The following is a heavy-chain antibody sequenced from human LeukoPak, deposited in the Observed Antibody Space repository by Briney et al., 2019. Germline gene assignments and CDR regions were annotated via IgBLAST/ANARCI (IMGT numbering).Heavy chain of an antibody. V-gene: IGHV3-66*01. J-gene: IGHJ5*02. CDR2: IYSGGTT. CDR3: ARGTPYCGDDCHNWFDP. Sequence: GGSLRLSCAASTFSVSSNYMTWVRQVPGKGLEWVSVIYSGGTTHYADSVKGRFTISRDIYRNMVYLQMNSLRDDDTAIYYCARGTPYCGDDCHNWFDPWGQGTLVTVSS. D-gene: IGHD2-21*02. CDR1: TFSVSSNY.